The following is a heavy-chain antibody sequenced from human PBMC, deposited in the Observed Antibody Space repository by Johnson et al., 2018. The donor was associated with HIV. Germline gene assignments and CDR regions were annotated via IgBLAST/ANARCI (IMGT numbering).Heavy chain of an antibody. CDR3: ARDAPDSGSYHAFDI. Sequence: VQLVESGGGLVQSGGSLRLSCAASGFTFSSYWMHWVRQAPGKGLEWVSGTSWNSGSTGYADSVKGRVTISRDNAKNSLYLQMNSLRAEDTAVYYCARDAPDSGSYHAFDIWGQGTMVTVSS. V-gene: IGHV3-74*01. CDR1: GFTFSSYW. J-gene: IGHJ3*02. CDR2: TSWNSGST. D-gene: IGHD1-26*01.